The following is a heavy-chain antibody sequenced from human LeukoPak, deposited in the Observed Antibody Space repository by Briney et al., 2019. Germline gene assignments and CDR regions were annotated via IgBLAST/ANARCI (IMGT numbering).Heavy chain of an antibody. J-gene: IGHJ4*02. V-gene: IGHV1-46*01. CDR1: GYTFTSYY. Sequence: ALVKVSCKASGYTFTSYYMHWVRQAPGQGLEWMGIINPSGGSTSYAQKFQGRVTMTRDTSTSTVYMELSSLRSEDTAVYYCARDHCSSTSWAPCPAYYFDYWGQGTLVTVSS. D-gene: IGHD2-2*01. CDR2: INPSGGST. CDR3: ARDHCSSTSWAPCPAYYFDY.